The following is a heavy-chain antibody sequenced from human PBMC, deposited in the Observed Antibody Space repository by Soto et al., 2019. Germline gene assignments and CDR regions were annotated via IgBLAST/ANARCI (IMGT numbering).Heavy chain of an antibody. V-gene: IGHV1-46*03. J-gene: IGHJ1*01. CDR3: ARDLAPYSSTFDLQY. CDR2: INPTGRST. CDR1: GDTFTSYY. D-gene: IGHD6-13*01. Sequence: QVQLVQSGAEVKKPGASVKVSCTASGDTFTSYYMHWVRQAPGQGLEWVGKINPTGRSTSYAQKFQVRVTMTRDTPTSTVYMELSSLRSEDTGVYFCARDLAPYSSTFDLQYWGPGTLVTVSS.